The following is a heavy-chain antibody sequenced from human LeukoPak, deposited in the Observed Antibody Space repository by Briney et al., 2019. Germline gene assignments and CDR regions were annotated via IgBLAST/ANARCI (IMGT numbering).Heavy chain of an antibody. Sequence: GGSLRLSCAASGFTFTTYALSWVRQAPGKGLEWVSTISTTGGSTYYADSVKGRFTISRDNSKNTLYLQMNSLGAEDTALYYCAKGSSTVTTVDHWGQGTLVTVSS. CDR2: ISTTGGST. CDR3: AKGSSTVTTVDH. CDR1: GFTFTTYA. V-gene: IGHV3-23*01. D-gene: IGHD5-24*01. J-gene: IGHJ4*02.